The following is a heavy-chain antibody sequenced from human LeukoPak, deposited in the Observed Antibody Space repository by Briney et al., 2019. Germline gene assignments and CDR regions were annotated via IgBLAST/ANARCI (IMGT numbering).Heavy chain of an antibody. J-gene: IGHJ4*02. V-gene: IGHV4-59*08. CDR1: GGSISSYY. CDR3: ASRTYYYDSSGYSEFDY. D-gene: IGHD3-22*01. Sequence: SETLSLTCTVSGGSISSYYWSWIRRPPGKGLEWIGYIYYSGSTNYNPSLKSRVTISVDTSKNQFSLKLSSVTAADTAVYYCASRTYYYDSSGYSEFDYWGQGTLVTVSS. CDR2: IYYSGST.